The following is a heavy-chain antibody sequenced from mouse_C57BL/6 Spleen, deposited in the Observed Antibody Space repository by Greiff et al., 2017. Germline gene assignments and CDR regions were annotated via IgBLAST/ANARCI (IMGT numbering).Heavy chain of an antibody. CDR3: ARSYYGSSGDYFDY. V-gene: IGHV1-55*01. CDR1: GYTFTSYW. CDR2: IYPGSGST. Sequence: VQLQQPGAELVKPGASVKMSCKASGYTFTSYWITWVKQRPGQGLEWIGDIYPGSGSTNYNEKFKSKATLTVDTSSSTAYMQLSSLTSEDSAVYYCARSYYGSSGDYFDYWGQGTTLTVSS. J-gene: IGHJ2*01. D-gene: IGHD1-1*01.